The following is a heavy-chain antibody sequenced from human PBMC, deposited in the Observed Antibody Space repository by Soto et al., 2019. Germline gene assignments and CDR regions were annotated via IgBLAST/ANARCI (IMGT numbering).Heavy chain of an antibody. D-gene: IGHD3-16*01. CDR1: GFTFSSYA. CDR3: VKGLRF. Sequence: EVQLMESGGGLVQPGGSLRLSCASTGFTFSSYAMTWVRQAPGKGLEWVSSISGNGDTTNYADSVKGRFTISRDSSKNTVFLQMTTLTAEDTAINYCVKGLRFWGQGTLVTVSS. V-gene: IGHV3-23*01. CDR2: ISGNGDTT. J-gene: IGHJ4*02.